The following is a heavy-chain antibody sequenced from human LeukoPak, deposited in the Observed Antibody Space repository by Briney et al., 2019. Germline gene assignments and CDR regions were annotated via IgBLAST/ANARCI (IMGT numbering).Heavy chain of an antibody. J-gene: IGHJ4*02. V-gene: IGHV4-59*01. CDR3: ARASGSYYEASFDY. CDR1: GGSISSYY. D-gene: IGHD1-26*01. Sequence: PSETLSLTCTVSGGSISSYYWSWIRQPPGKGLEWIGYIYYSGSTNYNPSLKSRVTISVDTSKNQFSLKLSSVTAADTAVYYCARASGSYYEASFDYWGQGTLVTVSS. CDR2: IYYSGST.